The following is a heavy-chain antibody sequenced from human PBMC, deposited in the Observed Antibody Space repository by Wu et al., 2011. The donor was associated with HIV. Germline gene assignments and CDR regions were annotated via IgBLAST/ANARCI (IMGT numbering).Heavy chain of an antibody. D-gene: IGHD4-11*01. Sequence: QVQLVQSGAEVKKPGSSVKVSCKASGGTFSSYAISWVRQAPGQGLEWMGGIIPIFGTVNYAQKFQGRVTITADKSTSTAYMELSSLRSEDTAVYYCARGSTSRTYGTTPDYYYYYMDVWGKGTTGRPSP. J-gene: IGHJ6*03. CDR1: GGTFSSYA. V-gene: IGHV1-69*14. CDR3: ARGSTSRTYGTTPDYYYYYMDV. CDR2: IIPIFGTV.